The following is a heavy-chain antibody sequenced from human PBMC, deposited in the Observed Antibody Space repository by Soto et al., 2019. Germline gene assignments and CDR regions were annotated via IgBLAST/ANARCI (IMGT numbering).Heavy chain of an antibody. Sequence: SATLSLTCAVYGGSFSGYYWSWIRQPPGKGLEWIGEINHSGSTNYNPSLKSRVTISVDTSKNQFSLKLSSVTAADTAVYYCASKMKYPYYYYYMDVWGKGTTVTVSS. CDR1: GGSFSGYY. CDR3: ASKMKYPYYYYYMDV. CDR2: INHSGST. J-gene: IGHJ6*03. V-gene: IGHV4-34*01.